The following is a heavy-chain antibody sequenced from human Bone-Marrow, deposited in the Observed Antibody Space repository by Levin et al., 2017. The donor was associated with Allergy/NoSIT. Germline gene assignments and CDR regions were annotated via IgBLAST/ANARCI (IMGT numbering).Heavy chain of an antibody. CDR2: IYSGGST. V-gene: IGHV3-66*02. CDR1: GFTVSSNY. D-gene: IGHD6-13*01. CDR3: ARDRMKAAAVDY. Sequence: GGSLRLSCAASGFTVSSNYMSWVRQAPGKGLEWVSVIYSGGSTYYADSVKGRFTISRDNSKNTLYLQMNSLRAEDTAVYYCARDRMKAAAVDYWGQGTLVTVSS. J-gene: IGHJ4*02.